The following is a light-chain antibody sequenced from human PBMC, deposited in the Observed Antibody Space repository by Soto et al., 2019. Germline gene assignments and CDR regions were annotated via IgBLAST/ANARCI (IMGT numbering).Light chain of an antibody. CDR1: QSLLSTSTNRNH. Sequence: DIVMSQSPDSLAVSLGERATINCKSSQSLLSTSTNRNHLAWYQQKTGQPPKLLIYWASTRESGVPDRISARRSRTNFTLVISSVQAEDVALYYCQQSYTTPPITFGQGTRLEIK. CDR3: QQSYTTPPIT. V-gene: IGKV4-1*01. CDR2: WAS. J-gene: IGKJ5*01.